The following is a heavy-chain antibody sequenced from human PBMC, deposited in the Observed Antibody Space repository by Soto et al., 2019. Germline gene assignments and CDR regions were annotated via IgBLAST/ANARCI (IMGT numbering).Heavy chain of an antibody. V-gene: IGHV2-5*02. Sequence: KSGPTLVNPTQTLTLTCSLSGFSVSSNGARVGWIRQPPGKALEWLALIYWDDDKKYNPSLKSRLTITKDTSENQVVLTLTDVDPADTATYYCVHGTLGSYGHVYFDYWGQGTLVTVSS. CDR3: VHGTLGSYGHVYFDY. D-gene: IGHD5-18*01. CDR1: GFSVSSNGAR. J-gene: IGHJ4*02. CDR2: IYWDDDK.